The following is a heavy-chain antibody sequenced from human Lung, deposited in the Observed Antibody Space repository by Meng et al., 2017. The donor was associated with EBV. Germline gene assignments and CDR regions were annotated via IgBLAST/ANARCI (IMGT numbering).Heavy chain of an antibody. CDR1: GDSIRSGGYY. J-gene: IGHJ5*02. V-gene: IGHV4-31*03. CDR2: IYYSGNT. D-gene: IGHD6-13*01. Sequence: QVHLQESGPGLVKPSQTLSLTCTVPGDSIRSGGYYWSWIRQHPGKGLEWIGYIYYSGNTYYNPSLKSRVTISIDTSKNQFSLKLSSVTAADTAVYFCARATVVVPSGIYWFDPWGQGTLVTVSS. CDR3: ARATVVVPSGIYWFDP.